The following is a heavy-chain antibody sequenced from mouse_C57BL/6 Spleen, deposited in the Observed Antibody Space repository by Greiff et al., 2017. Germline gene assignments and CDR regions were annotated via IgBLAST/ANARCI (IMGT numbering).Heavy chain of an antibody. J-gene: IGHJ4*01. V-gene: IGHV1-55*01. CDR2: IYPGSGST. CDR1: GYTFTSYW. CDR3: ARGGTAQVPMDY. D-gene: IGHD3-2*02. Sequence: QVQLQQSGAELVKPGASVKMSCKASGYTFTSYWITWVKQRPGQGLEWIGDIYPGSGSTNYNEKFKSKATLTVETSSSTAYMQLSSLTSEDSAVYYCARGGTAQVPMDYWGQGTSVTVSS.